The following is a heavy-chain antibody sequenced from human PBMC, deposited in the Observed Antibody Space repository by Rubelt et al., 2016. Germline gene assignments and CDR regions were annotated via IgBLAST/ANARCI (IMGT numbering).Heavy chain of an antibody. J-gene: IGHJ4*02. CDR2: INPNSGGT. V-gene: IGHV1-2*02. CDR1: GYTFTGYY. CDR3: ARFAIGGHSSGYLFDY. Sequence: QVQLVQSGAEVKKPGASVKVSCKASGYTFTGYYMHWVRQAPGQGLEWMGWINPNSGGTNYAQKFQARGTMTRDTSISTAYMELSRLRSDDTAVYYCARFAIGGHSSGYLFDYWGQGTLVTVSS. D-gene: IGHD3-22*01.